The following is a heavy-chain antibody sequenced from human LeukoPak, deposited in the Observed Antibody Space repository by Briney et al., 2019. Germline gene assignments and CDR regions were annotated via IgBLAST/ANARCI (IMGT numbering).Heavy chain of an antibody. CDR1: GFTFSSYE. V-gene: IGHV3-48*03. CDR2: ISSSGSTI. Sequence: GGSLRLSCAASGFTFSSYEMNWVRQAPGKGLEWVSYISSSGSTIYYADSVKGRFTISRDNSKNTLYLQMNSLRAEDTAVYYCAKDDFSSGWPFDYWGQGTLVTVSS. D-gene: IGHD6-19*01. CDR3: AKDDFSSGWPFDY. J-gene: IGHJ4*02.